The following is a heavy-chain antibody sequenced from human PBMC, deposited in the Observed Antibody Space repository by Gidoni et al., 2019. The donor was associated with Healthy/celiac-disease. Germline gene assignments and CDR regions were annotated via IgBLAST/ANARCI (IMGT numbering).Heavy chain of an antibody. V-gene: IGHV3-21*01. CDR1: GFTFGSYC. CDR2: ISSSSSYI. Sequence: EVQLVESGGGLVKPGGSLGLSCAASGFTFGSYCMNWVRQAPGKGLEWVSSISSSSSYIYYADSVKGRFTISRDNAKNSLYLQMNSLRAEDTAVYYCARSIAAAGMDYDAFDIWGQGTMVTVSS. J-gene: IGHJ3*02. D-gene: IGHD6-13*01. CDR3: ARSIAAAGMDYDAFDI.